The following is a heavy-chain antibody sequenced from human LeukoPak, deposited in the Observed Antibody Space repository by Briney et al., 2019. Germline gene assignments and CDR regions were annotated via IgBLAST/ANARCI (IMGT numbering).Heavy chain of an antibody. CDR2: ISSSSSYI. CDR3: VRDCWARLRAPLDP. Sequence: RGSLRLSCAASGFTFSSYSMNWVRQAPGKGLEWVSSISSSSSYIYYADSVKGRFTISRDNAKNSLYLQMNSLRAEDTAVYYCVRDCWARLRAPLDPWGQGTLVTVSS. CDR1: GFTFSSYS. J-gene: IGHJ5*02. V-gene: IGHV3-21*01. D-gene: IGHD4-17*01.